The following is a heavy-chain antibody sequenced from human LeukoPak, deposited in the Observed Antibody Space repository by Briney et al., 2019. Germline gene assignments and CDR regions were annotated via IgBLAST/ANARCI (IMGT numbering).Heavy chain of an antibody. CDR2: IYPGDSDT. CDR3: ARLQQVRGITMIETFDY. Sequence: KPGESLKISCKGSGYSFSTYWIAWVRQMPGKGLEWMGIIYPGDSDTRYSPSFQGQVTISADKSISTAYLQWSSLKASDTAMYYCARLQQVRGITMIETFDYWGQGTLVTVSS. J-gene: IGHJ4*02. V-gene: IGHV5-51*01. D-gene: IGHD3-22*01. CDR1: GYSFSTYW.